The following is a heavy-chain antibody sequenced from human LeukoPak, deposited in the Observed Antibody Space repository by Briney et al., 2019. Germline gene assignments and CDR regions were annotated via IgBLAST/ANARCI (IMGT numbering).Heavy chain of an antibody. CDR3: ASSGWYWASYYFDY. CDR1: GFAFSSYS. Sequence: GGSLRLSCAASGFAFSSYSMNWVRQAPGKGLEWVSCISSSSSYIYNADSVKGRFTISRDNAKDSLYLQMNSLRAEDTAVYYCASSGWYWASYYFDYWGQGTLVTVSS. J-gene: IGHJ4*02. CDR2: ISSSSSYI. D-gene: IGHD6-19*01. V-gene: IGHV3-21*01.